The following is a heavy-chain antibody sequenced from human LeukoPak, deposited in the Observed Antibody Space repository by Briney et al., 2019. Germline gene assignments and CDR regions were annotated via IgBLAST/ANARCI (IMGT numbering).Heavy chain of an antibody. CDR1: GFTFSSHW. CDR2: INSDGSST. V-gene: IGHV3-74*01. J-gene: IGHJ4*02. D-gene: IGHD3-22*01. CDR3: ARLKFYYCDSSGYPYETDY. Sequence: PGGSLRLSCAASGFTFSSHWMHWVRQAPGKGLVWVSRINSDGSSTSYADSVKGRFTISRDNAKNTLYLQMNSLRAEDTAVYYCARLKFYYCDSSGYPYETDYWGQGTLVTVSS.